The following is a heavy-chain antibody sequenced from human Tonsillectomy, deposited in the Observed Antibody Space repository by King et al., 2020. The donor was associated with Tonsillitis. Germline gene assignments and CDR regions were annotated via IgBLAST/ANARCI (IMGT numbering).Heavy chain of an antibody. CDR1: GFTFSKFA. V-gene: IGHV3-23*03. CDR3: AKSPWEVGAVAYGDY. J-gene: IGHJ4*02. CDR2: IYIGGSST. Sequence: VQLVESGGGLVQPGGSLRLSCAASGFTFSKFAMSWVRQAPGKGLEWVSVIYIGGSSTYYADSVKGRFTISRDNSKNTLYMQMNSLRAEDTAVYYCAKSPWEVGAVAYGDYWGQGTLVTVS. D-gene: IGHD1-26*01.